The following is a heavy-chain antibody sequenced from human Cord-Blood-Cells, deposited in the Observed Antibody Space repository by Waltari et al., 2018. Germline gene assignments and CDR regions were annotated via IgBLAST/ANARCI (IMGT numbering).Heavy chain of an antibody. CDR3: ARGEGAYDSSGYYFDY. J-gene: IGHJ4*02. Sequence: QVQLVQSGAEVKKPGASVKVSCKASGYTFTGYYMHWVRQAPGQGLEWMGWSNPNSGGTNYAQKFQGWVTMTRDTSISTADMELSRLRSDDTAVYYCARGEGAYDSSGYYFDYWGQGTLVTVSS. V-gene: IGHV1-2*04. CDR2: SNPNSGGT. D-gene: IGHD3-22*01. CDR1: GYTFTGYY.